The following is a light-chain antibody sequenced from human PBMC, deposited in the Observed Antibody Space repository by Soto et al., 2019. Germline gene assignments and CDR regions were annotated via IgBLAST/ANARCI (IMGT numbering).Light chain of an antibody. CDR2: GAS. CDR1: QGIYSY. Sequence: DIQMTQSPSSLSASIGDRVTVTCRASQGIYSYVAWFQQKPGKAPKSLIYGASTLQSGVPSNFSGSGSETDFNFTITSLQPEHLATYYCQQYASFPLTFGGGTKVEIK. V-gene: IGKV1-16*02. CDR3: QQYASFPLT. J-gene: IGKJ4*01.